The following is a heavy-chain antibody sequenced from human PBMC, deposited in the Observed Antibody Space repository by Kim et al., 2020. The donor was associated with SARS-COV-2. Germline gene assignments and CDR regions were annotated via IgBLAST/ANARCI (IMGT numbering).Heavy chain of an antibody. Sequence: SVKGRFTISRDNAKNSLYLQMNSLRAEDTAVYYCARDLGSGFLSSGYDYWGQGTLVTVSS. V-gene: IGHV3-21*01. CDR3: ARDLGSGFLSSGYDY. J-gene: IGHJ4*02. D-gene: IGHD3-10*01.